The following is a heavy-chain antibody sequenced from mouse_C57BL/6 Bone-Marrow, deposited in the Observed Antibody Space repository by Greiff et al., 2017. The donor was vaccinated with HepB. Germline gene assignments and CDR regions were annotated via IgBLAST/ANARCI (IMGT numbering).Heavy chain of an antibody. V-gene: IGHV5-6*01. Sequence: EVQLQQSGGDLVKPGGSLKLSCAASGFTFSSYGMSWVRQTPDKRLEWVATISSGGSYTYYPDSVKGRFTISRDNAKNTLYLQMSSLKSEDTAMYYCARHGYYVDYWGQGTTLTVSS. CDR2: ISSGGSYT. D-gene: IGHD2-2*01. J-gene: IGHJ2*01. CDR1: GFTFSSYG. CDR3: ARHGYYVDY.